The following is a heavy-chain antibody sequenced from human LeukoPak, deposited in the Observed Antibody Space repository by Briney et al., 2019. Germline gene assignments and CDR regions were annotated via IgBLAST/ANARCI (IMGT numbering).Heavy chain of an antibody. CDR3: ARDSGSGWYGIDY. J-gene: IGHJ4*02. CDR2: INPNSGGT. V-gene: IGHV1-2*02. CDR1: GYTFTRYY. Sequence: ASVKVSCTASGYTFTRYYIHWVRQTPGQGLDWMGWINPNSGGTNYAQKFQGRVTMTRDTSISTAYMELSRLRSDDTAVYYCARDSGSGWYGIDYWGQGTLVTVSS. D-gene: IGHD6-19*01.